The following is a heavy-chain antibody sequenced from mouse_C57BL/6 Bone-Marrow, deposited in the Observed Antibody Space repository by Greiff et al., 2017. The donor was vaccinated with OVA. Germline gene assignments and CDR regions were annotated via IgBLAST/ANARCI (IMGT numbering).Heavy chain of an antibody. D-gene: IGHD1-1*02. CDR1: GYTFTDYE. J-gene: IGHJ2*01. CDR3: TRRGITIRKNFDY. Sequence: VQLQQSGAELVRPGASVTLSCKASGYTFTDYEMHWVKQTPVHGLEWIGAIDPETGGTAYNQKFKGKAILTADKSSSTAYMELRSLTSEDSAVYYSTRRGITIRKNFDYWGQGTTLTVSS. CDR2: IDPETGGT. V-gene: IGHV1-15*01.